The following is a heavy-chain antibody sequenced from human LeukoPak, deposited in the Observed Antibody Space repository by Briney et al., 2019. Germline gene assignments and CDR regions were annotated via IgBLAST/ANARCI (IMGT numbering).Heavy chain of an antibody. CDR3: ARDRRSGSWYPSLGY. Sequence: PGESLRLSCAASGFTFNTYWMNWVRPAPGKGLEWVSSIKSDGSSTNYAASVNGRFTISRDNAKNTLYLQMNSLRAADTAVYYCARDRRSGSWYPSLGYWGQGTLVTVSS. CDR2: IKSDGSST. J-gene: IGHJ4*02. CDR1: GFTFNTYW. V-gene: IGHV3-74*01. D-gene: IGHD6-13*01.